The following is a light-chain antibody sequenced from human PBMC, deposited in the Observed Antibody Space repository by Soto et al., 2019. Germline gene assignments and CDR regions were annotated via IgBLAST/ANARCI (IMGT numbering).Light chain of an antibody. J-gene: IGLJ1*01. CDR3: CSYAGSYPLYV. V-gene: IGLV2-11*01. Sequence: QSALTQPRSVSGSPGQTVTISCIGTDSDVGGYDYVSWYQQHPGKAPKVVIHDVTQRPSGVPDRFSGSKSGNTASLTISGLQADDEADYYCCSYAGSYPLYVFGTGTQLTVL. CDR1: DSDVGGYDY. CDR2: DVT.